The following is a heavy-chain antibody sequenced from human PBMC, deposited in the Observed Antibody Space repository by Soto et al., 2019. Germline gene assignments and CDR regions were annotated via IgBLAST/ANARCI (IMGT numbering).Heavy chain of an antibody. CDR3: AKDEVLVVAVARDYYGMDV. CDR1: GFTFSSYG. D-gene: IGHD2-15*01. Sequence: QVQLVESGGGVVQPGRSLRLSCAASGFTFSSYGMHWVRQPPGKGLEWVAVISYDGNNKYYADSVKGRFTISRDNSKNTLYLQMNSLRAEDTAVYYCAKDEVLVVAVARDYYGMDVWGQGTTVTVS. V-gene: IGHV3-30*18. CDR2: ISYDGNNK. J-gene: IGHJ6*02.